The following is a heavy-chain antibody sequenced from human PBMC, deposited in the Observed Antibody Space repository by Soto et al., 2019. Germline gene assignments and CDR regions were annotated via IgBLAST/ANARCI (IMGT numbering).Heavy chain of an antibody. J-gene: IGHJ5*02. CDR1: GYTLSELS. D-gene: IGHD3-3*01. CDR2: FDPESGGT. Sequence: ASVKVSCKGSGYTLSELSLHWLRQAPGNGLEWMGWFDPESGGTVYAQKFQGRVSLTEDTSTDTAYLTLTSLTSDDTAVYFCTTHPLSAGKFWGGYYSRSFDPWGQGSLVTVSS. CDR3: TTHPLSAGKFWGGYYSRSFDP. V-gene: IGHV1-24*01.